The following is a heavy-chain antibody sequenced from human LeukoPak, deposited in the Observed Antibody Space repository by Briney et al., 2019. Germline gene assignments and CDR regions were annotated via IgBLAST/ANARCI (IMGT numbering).Heavy chain of an antibody. Sequence: GASVKVSCKASGYTFTSYDINWVRQAPGQGLEWMGWINPNSGGTNYAQKFQGRVTMTRDTSISTAYMELSRLRSDDTAVYYCARDAPGTVTTLLHWFDPWGQGTLVTVSS. D-gene: IGHD4-17*01. V-gene: IGHV1-2*02. CDR3: ARDAPGTVTTLLHWFDP. CDR2: INPNSGGT. CDR1: GYTFTSYD. J-gene: IGHJ5*02.